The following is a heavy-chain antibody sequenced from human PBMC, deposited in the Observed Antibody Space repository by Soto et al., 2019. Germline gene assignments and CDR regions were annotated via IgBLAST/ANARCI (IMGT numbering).Heavy chain of an antibody. CDR2: SSSSGGYT. Sequence: QVQLVESGGGLVEPGGSLRLSCAASGFSVGDNYMTWIRQAPGKGLEWLSYSSSSGGYTNYADSVKGRFTISRDNAKNSLYLKMDSLRAEDTAVYFCARSSGRMHVFTFDYGLDVWGQGTTVTVSS. CDR1: GFSVGDNY. J-gene: IGHJ6*02. V-gene: IGHV3-11*06. D-gene: IGHD3-16*01. CDR3: ARSSGRMHVFTFDYGLDV.